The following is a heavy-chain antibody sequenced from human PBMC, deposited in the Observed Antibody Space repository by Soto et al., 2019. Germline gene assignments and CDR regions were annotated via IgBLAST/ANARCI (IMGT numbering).Heavy chain of an antibody. J-gene: IGHJ6*03. Sequence: GGSLRLSCAASGFTFSSYSMNWVRQAPGKGLEWVSSISSSSSYIYYADSVKGRFTISRDNAKNSLYLQMNSLRAEDTAVYYCARDAFLPPGYYYYYMDVWGKGTTVTVSS. CDR1: GFTFSSYS. CDR2: ISSSSSYI. V-gene: IGHV3-21*01. CDR3: ARDAFLPPGYYYYYMDV.